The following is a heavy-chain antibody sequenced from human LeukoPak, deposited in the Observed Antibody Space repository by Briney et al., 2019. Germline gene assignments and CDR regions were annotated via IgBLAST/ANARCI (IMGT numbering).Heavy chain of an antibody. CDR3: AIISSWYNGRFDP. J-gene: IGHJ5*02. CDR1: GGSFSGYY. V-gene: IGHV4-34*01. CDR2: INHSGST. D-gene: IGHD6-13*01. Sequence: SSESLSLTCAVDGGSFSGYYWSWIRQPPGKGLEWIGEINHSGSTNYNPSLKSRVTISVDTSKNQFSLKLSSVTAADTAVYYCAIISSWYNGRFDPWGQGTLVTVSS.